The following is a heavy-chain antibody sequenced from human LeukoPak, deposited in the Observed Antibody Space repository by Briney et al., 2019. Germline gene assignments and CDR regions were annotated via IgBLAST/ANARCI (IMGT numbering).Heavy chain of an antibody. Sequence: GASVKVSCKASGYTFTGYYMHWVRQAPGQELEWMGWINPNSGGTNYAQKFQGRVTRTRDTSISTAYMELSRLRSDDTAVYYCARVLEQWLVIFDYWGQGTLVTVSS. J-gene: IGHJ4*02. CDR2: INPNSGGT. V-gene: IGHV1-2*02. D-gene: IGHD6-19*01. CDR3: ARVLEQWLVIFDY. CDR1: GYTFTGYY.